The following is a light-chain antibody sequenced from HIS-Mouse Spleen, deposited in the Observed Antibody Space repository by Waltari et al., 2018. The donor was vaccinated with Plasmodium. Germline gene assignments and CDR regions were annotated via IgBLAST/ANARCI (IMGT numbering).Light chain of an antibody. CDR2: EDS. Sequence: SYELTPPPSAAVSPGQTARITCSGDALPKNYAYWYQQKSGQAPVLVIYEDSKRPSGIPERFSGSSSGTMATLTISGAQVEDEADYYCYSTDSSGNHRVFGGGTKLTVL. CDR1: ALPKNY. J-gene: IGLJ3*02. V-gene: IGLV3-10*01. CDR3: YSTDSSGNHRV.